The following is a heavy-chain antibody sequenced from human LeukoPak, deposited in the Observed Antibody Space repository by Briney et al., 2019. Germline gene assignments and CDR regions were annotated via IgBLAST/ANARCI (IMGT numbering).Heavy chain of an antibody. V-gene: IGHV4-39*07. CDR1: GGSISSSSYY. D-gene: IGHD3-22*01. CDR2: IYYSGST. J-gene: IGHJ4*02. Sequence: SETLSLTCTVSGGSISSSSYYWGWIRQPPGKGLEWIGSIYYSGSTYYNPSLKSRVTISVDTSKNQFSLKLSSVTAADTAVYYCARLSSSGSSGYYDYWGQGTLVTVSS. CDR3: ARLSSSGSSGYYDY.